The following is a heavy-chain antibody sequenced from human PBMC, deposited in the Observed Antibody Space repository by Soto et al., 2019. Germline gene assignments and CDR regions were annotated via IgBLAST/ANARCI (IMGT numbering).Heavy chain of an antibody. CDR1: GDIFTNYA. D-gene: IGHD4-17*01. J-gene: IGHJ2*01. Sequence: GASVKVSCKASGDIFTNYAISWVRQAPGQGLEWMGGIIPIFGTANYAQKFQGRVTIIADESTSTTYMDLSSLRSEDTAIYFCARVVYADSSNWYFDLWGRGTLVTSPQ. V-gene: IGHV1-69*13. CDR3: ARVVYADSSNWYFDL. CDR2: IIPIFGTA.